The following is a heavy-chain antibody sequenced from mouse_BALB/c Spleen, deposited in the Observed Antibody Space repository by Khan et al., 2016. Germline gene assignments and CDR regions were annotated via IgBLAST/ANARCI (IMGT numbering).Heavy chain of an antibody. J-gene: IGHJ2*01. D-gene: IGHD2-4*01. CDR1: GYTFTNYG. V-gene: IGHV9-3*02. Sequence: QIQLVQSGPELKKPGETVKISCKASGYTFTNYGMNWVKQAPGKGLKWMGWINTNTGEPTYAEEFKGRFAFSLETSASTAYLQINNLKNEDTATYFCARWVITTNFDYWGQGTTVTVSS. CDR2: INTNTGEP. CDR3: ARWVITTNFDY.